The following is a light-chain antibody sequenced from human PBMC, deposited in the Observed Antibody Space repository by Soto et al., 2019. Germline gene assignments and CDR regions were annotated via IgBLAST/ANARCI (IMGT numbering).Light chain of an antibody. CDR3: SSYRSSNPPFV. V-gene: IGLV2-14*03. Sequence: QSALTQPASVSGSPGQSITISCTGTSSDVGDYDYVSWYQHLPGKAPKLLIYDVTTRPSGVSNRFSGSKSGNTASLTISGLQAEDEADYYCSSYRSSNPPFVFGTETKLTVL. CDR2: DVT. J-gene: IGLJ1*01. CDR1: SSDVGDYDY.